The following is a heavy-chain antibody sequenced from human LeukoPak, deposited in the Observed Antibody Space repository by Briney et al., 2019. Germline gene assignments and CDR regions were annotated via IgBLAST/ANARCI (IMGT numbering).Heavy chain of an antibody. CDR2: IYYSGST. CDR3: ARMYYYGSGSYYTLIDY. CDR1: GGSVSSGSYY. Sequence: PSETLSLTCTVSGGSVSSGSYYWSWIRQPPGKGLGWIGYIYYSGSTNYNPSLKSRVTISVDTSKNQFSLKLSSVTAADTAVYYCARMYYYGSGSYYTLIDYWGQGTLVTVSS. V-gene: IGHV4-61*01. J-gene: IGHJ4*02. D-gene: IGHD3-10*01.